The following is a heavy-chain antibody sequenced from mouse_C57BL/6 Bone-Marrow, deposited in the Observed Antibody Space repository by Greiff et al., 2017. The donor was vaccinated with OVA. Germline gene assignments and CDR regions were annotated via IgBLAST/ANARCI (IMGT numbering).Heavy chain of an antibody. CDR3: ARGYF. CDR1: GYAFSSYW. V-gene: IGHV1-80*01. J-gene: IGHJ2*01. Sequence: QVHVKQSGAELVKPGASVEISCKASGYAFSSYWMNWVKQRPGKGLEGIGQIYPGDGDTDYNGKFKGKATLTADKSSSTAYMQLSSLTSEDSAVYFCARGYFWGQGTTLTVSS. CDR2: IYPGDGDT.